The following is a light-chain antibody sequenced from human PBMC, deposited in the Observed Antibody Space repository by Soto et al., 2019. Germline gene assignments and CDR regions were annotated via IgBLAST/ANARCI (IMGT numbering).Light chain of an antibody. CDR1: QSVNTY. V-gene: IGKV3-20*01. CDR3: HQYGSSPYT. CDR2: GAS. Sequence: EIVLTQSPGTLSLSPGARATLSCRASQSVNTYLAWYQQKPGQAPRLLIYGASSRATGIPDRFSGSGSGTDFTLTISRLEPEDFAVYYCHQYGSSPYTFGQGTKLEIK. J-gene: IGKJ2*01.